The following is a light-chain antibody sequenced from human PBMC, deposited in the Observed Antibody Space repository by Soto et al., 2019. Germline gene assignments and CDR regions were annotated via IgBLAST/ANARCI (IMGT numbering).Light chain of an antibody. CDR1: SSDVGDYNY. CDR2: EVS. J-gene: IGLJ2*01. CDR3: SSYISNSIVV. V-gene: IGLV2-14*01. Sequence: QSALTQPASVSGSPGQSITISCTGTSSDVGDYNYVSWYQQHPGKAPKLMIYEVSHRLSGVSNRFSDSKSGYTASLTISGLQDEDEADYYCSSYISNSIVVFGGGTKVTVL.